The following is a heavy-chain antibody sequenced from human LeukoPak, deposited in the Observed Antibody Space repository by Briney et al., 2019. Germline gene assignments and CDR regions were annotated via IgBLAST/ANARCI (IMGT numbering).Heavy chain of an antibody. J-gene: IGHJ5*02. CDR2: IRGSGGST. CDR3: AKDRSGFSNWFDP. Sequence: PGGSLRLSCAASGFTFRSYAMSWVRQAPGKGVEWVSTIRGSGGSTYSADSVKGRFIISRDNSKNTLFLQMNSLRAEDTAVYYCAKDRSGFSNWFDPWGQGTLVTVSS. CDR1: GFTFRSYA. V-gene: IGHV3-23*01. D-gene: IGHD3-3*01.